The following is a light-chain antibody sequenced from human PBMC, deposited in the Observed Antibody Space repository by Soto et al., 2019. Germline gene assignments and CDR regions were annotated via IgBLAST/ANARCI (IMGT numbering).Light chain of an antibody. CDR1: SSDVGGYIY. Sequence: QSALAQPPSASGSPGQSVTISCTGTSSDVGGYIYVSWYQHHPGKAPKLMIYEASKRPSGVPDRFSGSKSGNTASLTVSGLQAEDEADYYCSSYAGSNTYVFGTGTRSPS. CDR3: SSYAGSNTYV. CDR2: EAS. J-gene: IGLJ1*01. V-gene: IGLV2-8*01.